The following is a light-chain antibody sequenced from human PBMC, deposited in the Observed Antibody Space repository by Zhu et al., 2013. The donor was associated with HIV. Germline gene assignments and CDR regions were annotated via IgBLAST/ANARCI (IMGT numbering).Light chain of an antibody. J-gene: IGLJ3*02. V-gene: IGLV3-21*04. CDR2: DDN. CDR3: QVWDSGRDHPWV. CDR1: NIGSKS. Sequence: SYVLTQPPSVSVAPGKTARITCGGNNIGSKSVHWYQQKPGQAPVLVIHDDNDRPSGIPARFSGSNSGNTATLTITRVEAGDEADYYCQVWDSGRDHPWVFGGGAKLTVL.